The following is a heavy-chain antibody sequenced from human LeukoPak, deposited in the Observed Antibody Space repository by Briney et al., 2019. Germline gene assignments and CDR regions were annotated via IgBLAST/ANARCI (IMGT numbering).Heavy chain of an antibody. CDR1: GYTFTSYG. D-gene: IGHD3-10*01. V-gene: IGHV1-18*01. J-gene: IGHJ4*02. CDR2: ISAYNGNT. Sequence: VAPVKVSCRASGYTFTSYGISWVRQAPGQGLEWMGWISAYNGNTNYAQKLQGRVTMTTDISTSTAYMELRRLRSDDTAVYYCAREVTGLGFDYWGQGTLVTVSS. CDR3: AREVTGLGFDY.